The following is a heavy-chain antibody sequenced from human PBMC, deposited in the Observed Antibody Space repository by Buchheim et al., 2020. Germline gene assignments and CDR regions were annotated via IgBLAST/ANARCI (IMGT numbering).Heavy chain of an antibody. V-gene: IGHV3-7*01. D-gene: IGHD3-9*01. CDR2: IKKDGSEE. Sequence: EEQLMESGGGLVQPGGSLRLSCAASGFSFSSYWMSWVRQAPGKGLEWVANIKKDGSEEYYMDSVKGRFTISRDNAKNSLYLEMNSLRAEDTAVYYCAKGRYFDWLVPDYWGQGTL. CDR3: AKGRYFDWLVPDY. CDR1: GFSFSSYW. J-gene: IGHJ4*02.